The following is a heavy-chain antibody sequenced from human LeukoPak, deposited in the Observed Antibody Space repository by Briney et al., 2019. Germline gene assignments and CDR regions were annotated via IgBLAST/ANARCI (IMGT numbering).Heavy chain of an antibody. V-gene: IGHV3-30*03. CDR2: ISHETSIK. CDR1: GFMFRSYG. J-gene: IGHJ6*03. Sequence: PGGSLRLSCAASGFMFRSYGIHWVRQAPGKGLEWVAVISHETSIKYYADSVKGRFTISRDNSKNTLYLQMNSLRAEDTAVYYCARYPIDYYYYYYMDVWGKGTTVTVSS. CDR3: ARYPIDYYYYYYMDV.